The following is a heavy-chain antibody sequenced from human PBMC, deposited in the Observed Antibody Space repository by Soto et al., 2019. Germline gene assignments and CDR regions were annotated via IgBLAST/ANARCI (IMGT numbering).Heavy chain of an antibody. CDR2: VSFDGSNK. V-gene: IGHV3-30*18. D-gene: IGHD2-8*01. CDR3: AKDSRLYGIWYGVDV. CDR1: GFTFSSFG. J-gene: IGHJ6*02. Sequence: GGSLRLSCAASGFTFSSFGMHWVRQAPGKGLEWVAAVSFDGSNKYYADFVKGQFTISRDNSKNTLYLEMHSLRAEDTDIYYCAKDSRLYGIWYGVDVWGQGTTVTVSS.